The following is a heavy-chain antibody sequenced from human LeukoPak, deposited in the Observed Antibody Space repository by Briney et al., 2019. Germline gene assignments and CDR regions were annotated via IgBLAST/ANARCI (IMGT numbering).Heavy chain of an antibody. Sequence: SVKASCKASGGTFSSYAISWVRQAPGQGLEWMGGIIPIFGTANYAQKFQGRVTITADESTSTAYMELSSLRSEDTAVYYCARGLGDYYYYGMDVWGQGTTVTVSS. CDR3: ARGLGDYYYYGMDV. J-gene: IGHJ6*02. V-gene: IGHV1-69*13. CDR2: IIPIFGTA. CDR1: GGTFSSYA. D-gene: IGHD7-27*01.